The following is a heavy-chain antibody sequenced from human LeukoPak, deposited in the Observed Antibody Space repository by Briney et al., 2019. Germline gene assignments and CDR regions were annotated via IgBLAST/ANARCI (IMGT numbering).Heavy chain of an antibody. V-gene: IGHV1-69*04. D-gene: IGHD5-18*01. J-gene: IGHJ4*02. CDR1: GGTFSSYA. CDR2: IIPILGIA. Sequence: ASVKVSCKASGGTFSSYAISWVRQAPGQGLEWMGRIIPILGIANYAQKFQGRVTITADKSTSTAYMELSSLRSEDTAVYYCARSAYEQLWLHYFDYWGQGTLVTVSS. CDR3: ARSAYEQLWLHYFDY.